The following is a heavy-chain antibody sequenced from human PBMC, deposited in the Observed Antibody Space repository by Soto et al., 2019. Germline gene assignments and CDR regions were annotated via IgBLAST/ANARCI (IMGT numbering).Heavy chain of an antibody. CDR3: AREWAGTYYYGMDV. Sequence: ASVKVSCKASGYTFTGYYMHWVRQAPGQGLEWMGWINPNSGGTNYAQKFQGRVTMTRDTSISTAYMELSRLRSDDTAVYYCAREWAGTYYYGMDVWGQGTTVTVSS. CDR1: GYTFTGYY. V-gene: IGHV1-2*02. D-gene: IGHD6-19*01. J-gene: IGHJ6*02. CDR2: INPNSGGT.